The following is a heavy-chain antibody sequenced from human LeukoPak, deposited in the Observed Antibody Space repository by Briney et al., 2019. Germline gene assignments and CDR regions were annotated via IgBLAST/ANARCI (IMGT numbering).Heavy chain of an antibody. CDR3: TVFDDSNH. CDR2: ISGSSSST. Sequence: GGSLRFSCAASGFTFSSYGMSWVRQAPGKGLEWVSTISGSSSSTYYADSVRGRFTISRDTSKNTLYLQISSLRVEDTAVYYCTVFDDSNHWGQGTLVTVSS. CDR1: GFTFSSYG. V-gene: IGHV3-23*01. D-gene: IGHD2-21*02. J-gene: IGHJ5*02.